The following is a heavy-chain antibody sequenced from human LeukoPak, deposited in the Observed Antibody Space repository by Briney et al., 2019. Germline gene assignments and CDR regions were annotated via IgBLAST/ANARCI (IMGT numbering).Heavy chain of an antibody. V-gene: IGHV1-8*02. CDR2: MNPNSGNT. CDR1: GYTFTSFD. Sequence: ASVKVSCKASGYTFTSFDINWVRQATGQGLEWMGWMNPNSGNTGYAQKLQGRVTMTTDTSTSTAYMELRSLRSDDTAVYYCARASVAGTSPFDYWGQGTLVTVSS. J-gene: IGHJ4*02. D-gene: IGHD6-19*01. CDR3: ARASVAGTSPFDY.